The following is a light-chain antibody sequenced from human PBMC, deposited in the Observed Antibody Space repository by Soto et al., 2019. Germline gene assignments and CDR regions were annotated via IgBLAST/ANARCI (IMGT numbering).Light chain of an antibody. CDR3: SSDASTSTAV. Sequence: QSVLTQPDSVSGSPGQSITISCAGTSSDVGAYNYVSWYQQHPGKAPKLMIYEVNFRPSGVSNRFSGSKSGITASLTISGLQAEEEADYYCSSDASTSTAVFGTGTKVTGL. V-gene: IGLV2-14*01. CDR2: EVN. CDR1: SSDVGAYNY. J-gene: IGLJ1*01.